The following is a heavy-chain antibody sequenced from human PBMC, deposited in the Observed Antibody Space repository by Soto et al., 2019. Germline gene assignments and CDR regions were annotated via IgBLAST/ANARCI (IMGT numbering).Heavy chain of an antibody. J-gene: IGHJ5*02. V-gene: IGHV3-30-3*01. D-gene: IGHD2-15*01. Sequence: GGSMRLSCAASGFTFSSYAMHWVRQAPGKGLEWVAVISYDGSNKYYADSVKGRFTISRDNSKNTLYLQMNSLRAEDTAVYYCARDVGYCSGGSCPDWFDPWGQGTLVTVSS. CDR3: ARDVGYCSGGSCPDWFDP. CDR1: GFTFSSYA. CDR2: ISYDGSNK.